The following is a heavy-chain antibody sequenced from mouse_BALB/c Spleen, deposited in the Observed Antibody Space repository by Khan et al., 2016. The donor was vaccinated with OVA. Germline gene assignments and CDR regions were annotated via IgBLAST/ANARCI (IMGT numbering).Heavy chain of an antibody. V-gene: IGHV1S41*01. Sequence: DLVKPGASVNLSCKASGYTFTSYWINWIKQRPGQGLEWIGRIAPGSSNAYYNDMFKDKATLTVETSSSTAYIQISSLSSEDTSDYFSASGNYCVRSYYAMDYWGKGTSVTVSS. J-gene: IGHJ4*01. CDR1: GYTFTSYW. CDR3: ASGNYCVRSYYAMDY. D-gene: IGHD1-1*01. CDR2: IAPGSSNA.